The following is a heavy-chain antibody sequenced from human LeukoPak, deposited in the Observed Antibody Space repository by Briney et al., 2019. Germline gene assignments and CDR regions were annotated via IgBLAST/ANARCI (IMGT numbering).Heavy chain of an antibody. Sequence: SETLSLTCTVSGGSISSYYWSWIRQPAGKGLEWIGEIYHSGSTNYNPSLKSRVTISVDKSKNQFSLKLSSVTAAGTAVYYCARVGSGWYFDYWGQGTLVTVSS. J-gene: IGHJ4*02. V-gene: IGHV4-59*12. D-gene: IGHD6-19*01. CDR2: IYHSGST. CDR1: GGSISSYY. CDR3: ARVGSGWYFDY.